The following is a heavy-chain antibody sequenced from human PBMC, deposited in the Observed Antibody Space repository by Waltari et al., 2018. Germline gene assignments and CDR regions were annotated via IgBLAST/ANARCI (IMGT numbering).Heavy chain of an antibody. D-gene: IGHD6-19*01. CDR3: ARGFDGWPFDY. V-gene: IGHV4-4*02. Sequence: QVQLKESGPGLVKPSGTLSLAGDGPGGSFSSNDWWSWVRQPPGKGLEWIGEIHHSGSTKYNPSLKSRLLMSVDTSKSQISLTMKSVTAADTAVYYCARGFDGWPFDYWGQGTLVIVSS. CDR1: GGSFSSNDW. J-gene: IGHJ4*02. CDR2: IHHSGST.